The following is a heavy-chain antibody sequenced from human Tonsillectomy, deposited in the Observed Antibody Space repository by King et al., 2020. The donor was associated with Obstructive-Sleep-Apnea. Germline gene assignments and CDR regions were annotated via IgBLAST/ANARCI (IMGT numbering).Heavy chain of an antibody. CDR1: GGSISSYY. D-gene: IGHD2-2*01. V-gene: IGHV4-59*08. J-gene: IGHJ4*02. CDR2: IYYSGST. CDR3: ASQYCSSTSCYVGY. Sequence: QLQESGPGLVKPSETLSLTCTVSGGSISSYYWSWSRQPPGKGLEWIGYIYYSGSTNYNPSLKSRVTISVDTSKNQFSLKLSSVTAADTAVYYCASQYCSSTSCYVGYWGQGTLVTVSS.